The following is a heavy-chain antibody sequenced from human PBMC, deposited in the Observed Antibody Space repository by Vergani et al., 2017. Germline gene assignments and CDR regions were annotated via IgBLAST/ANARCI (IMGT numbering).Heavy chain of an antibody. CDR3: ARDGYCSSTSCYLGRRWVEYYYYYYGMDV. J-gene: IGHJ6*02. CDR1: GYTFTGYY. D-gene: IGHD2-2*01. CDR2: INPKSGGT. V-gene: IGHV1-2*02. Sequence: QVQLVQSGAEVKKPGASVKVSCKASGYTFTGYYMHWVRQAPGQGLEWMGWINPKSGGTNYAQKFQGRVTMTRDTSVTTAYMEMSRLRSDDTAMFYCARDGYCSSTSCYLGRRWVEYYYYYYGMDVWGQGTTVTVSS.